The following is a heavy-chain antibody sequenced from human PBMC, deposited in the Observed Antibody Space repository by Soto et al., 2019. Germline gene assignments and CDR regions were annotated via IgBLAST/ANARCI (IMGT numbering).Heavy chain of an antibody. J-gene: IGHJ6*02. CDR3: ARHGFGHLHGLVDV. D-gene: IGHD3-10*01. CDR1: GGSITNYY. V-gene: IGHV4-59*08. CDR2: INYDGYS. Sequence: QVQLQESGPGLVKPSETLSLTCTVSGGSITNYYCSWFRQPPGKGLEWIGYINYDGYSAYNLSLKTRVTLSMDTSKTPFSLMLESVTATDTAVYYCARHGFGHLHGLVDVWGQGTKVIVSS.